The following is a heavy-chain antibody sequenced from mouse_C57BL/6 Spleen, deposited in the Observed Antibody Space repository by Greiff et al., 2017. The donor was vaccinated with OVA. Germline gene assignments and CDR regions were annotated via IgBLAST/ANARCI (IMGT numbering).Heavy chain of an antibody. CDR3: ARAYYGSSYWYAMDY. Sequence: VQLQQPGAELVRPGSSVKLSCKASGYTFTSYWMHWVKQRPIQGLEWIGNIDPSDSETHYNQKFKDKATLTVDKSSSTAYMQLSSLTSEDSAVYYCARAYYGSSYWYAMDYWGQGTSVTVSS. V-gene: IGHV1-52*01. J-gene: IGHJ4*01. CDR1: GYTFTSYW. D-gene: IGHD1-1*01. CDR2: IDPSDSET.